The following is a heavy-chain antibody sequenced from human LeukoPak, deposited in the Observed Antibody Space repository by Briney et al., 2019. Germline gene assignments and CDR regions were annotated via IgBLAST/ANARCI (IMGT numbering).Heavy chain of an antibody. CDR3: ARASSSVPNLLDY. V-gene: IGHV3-74*01. CDR2: ISTDGTST. J-gene: IGHJ4*02. CDR1: GFTFRSNW. D-gene: IGHD2-2*01. Sequence: GGSLTLSCAASGFTFRSNWMHWVRQGPGKGLVWVSRISTDGTSTGHADSVNGRFTISRDNAKNTVYLQMNSLRAEDTAVYYCARASSSVPNLLDYWGQGTLVSVSS.